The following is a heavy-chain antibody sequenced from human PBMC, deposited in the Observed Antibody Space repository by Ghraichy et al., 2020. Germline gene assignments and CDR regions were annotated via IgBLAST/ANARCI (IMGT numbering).Heavy chain of an antibody. V-gene: IGHV3-23*01. CDR1: GLTFKNYA. D-gene: IGHD6-13*01. CDR3: AKCSEYSTSWPLDY. J-gene: IGHJ4*02. Sequence: LSLTCVVSGLTFKNYAMSWVRQAPGKGLQWVSAVSGSGSGTYYGDSVRGRFTISRDNSQNTLFLQMNSLRAEDTAVYYCAKCSEYSTSWPLDYWGQGALVTVSS. CDR2: VSGSGSGT.